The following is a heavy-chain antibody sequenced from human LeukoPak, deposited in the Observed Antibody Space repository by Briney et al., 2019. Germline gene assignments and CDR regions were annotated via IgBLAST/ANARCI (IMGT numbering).Heavy chain of an antibody. Sequence: GGSLRLSCAASGFTFRDYWMGWVRQAPGKGLEWVSTIGGGGPTTDYADSVKDRFTISRDNSKNTLYLQMNSLRAEDTAVYYCAKGDARGAPHIFDYWGQGTLVTVSS. J-gene: IGHJ4*02. V-gene: IGHV3-23*01. CDR2: IGGGGPTT. D-gene: IGHD3-10*01. CDR1: GFTFRDYW. CDR3: AKGDARGAPHIFDY.